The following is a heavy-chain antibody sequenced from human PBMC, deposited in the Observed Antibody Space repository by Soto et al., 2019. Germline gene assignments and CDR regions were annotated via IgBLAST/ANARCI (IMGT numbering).Heavy chain of an antibody. V-gene: IGHV3-33*01. CDR1: GFTFSSYG. D-gene: IGHD3-3*01. Sequence: GGSLRLSCAASGFTFSSYGMHWVRQAPGKGLEWVAVIWYDGSNKYYADSVKGRFTISRDNSKNTLYLQMNSLGAEDTAVYYCARDPAQNYDFWSGYRLGPWFDPWGQGTLVTVSS. CDR2: IWYDGSNK. J-gene: IGHJ5*02. CDR3: ARDPAQNYDFWSGYRLGPWFDP.